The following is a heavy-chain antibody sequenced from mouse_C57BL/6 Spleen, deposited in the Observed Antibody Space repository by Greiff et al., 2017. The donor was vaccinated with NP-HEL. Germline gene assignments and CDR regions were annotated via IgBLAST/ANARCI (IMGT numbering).Heavy chain of an antibody. V-gene: IGHV1-64*01. CDR3: ARDGYDGY. CDR1: GYTFTSYW. D-gene: IGHD2-2*01. Sequence: QVQLQQPGAELVKPGASVKLSCKASGYTFTSYWMHWVKQRPGQGLEWTGMIHPNSGSTNYNEKLKSKATLTVDKSSSTAYMQLSSLTSEDSAVYYCARDGYDGYWGQGTTLTVSS. J-gene: IGHJ2*01. CDR2: IHPNSGST.